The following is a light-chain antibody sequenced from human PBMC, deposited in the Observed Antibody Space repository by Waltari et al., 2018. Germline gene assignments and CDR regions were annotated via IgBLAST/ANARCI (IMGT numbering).Light chain of an antibody. V-gene: IGLV3-27*01. CDR1: VLAEQY. J-gene: IGLJ2*01. CDR2: KDT. Sequence: YDLTQPFSVSVSPGQTATITCSGDVLAEQYVRCIQQKPGQAPTLILYKDTERPSGIPERFSGSSSGSTVTLTIRGALLEDEADYHCHAAADNNWFFGGGTKLTVL. CDR3: HAAADNNWF.